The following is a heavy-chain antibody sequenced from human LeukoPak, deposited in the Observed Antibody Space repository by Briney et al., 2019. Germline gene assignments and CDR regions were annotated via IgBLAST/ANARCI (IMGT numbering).Heavy chain of an antibody. CDR3: ARLTEGYYGDYGLDY. CDR1: GGSISSYY. J-gene: IGHJ4*02. D-gene: IGHD4-17*01. V-gene: IGHV4-59*08. Sequence: SETLSLTCTVSGGSISSYYWSCIRHPPGKGLEWIGYIYYSGSTNYNPSLKSRVTISVDTSKNPFSLKLSSVPAADTAVYYCARLTEGYYGDYGLDYWGQGTLVTVSS. CDR2: IYYSGST.